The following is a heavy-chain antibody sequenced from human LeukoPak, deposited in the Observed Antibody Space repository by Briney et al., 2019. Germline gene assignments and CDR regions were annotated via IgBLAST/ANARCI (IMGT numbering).Heavy chain of an antibody. CDR1: GFTFSTYE. V-gene: IGHV3-48*03. J-gene: IGHJ4*02. CDR2: ISSTGGTI. D-gene: IGHD4-11*01. Sequence: GGSLRLSCAASGFTFSTYEMNWVRQAPGKGLEWVSYISSTGGTIYYADSVKGRFTISRDNANSSLYLQMNSLRAEDTAVYYCARALMGTTVTTYYFDYWGQGTLVTVSS. CDR3: ARALMGTTVTTYYFDY.